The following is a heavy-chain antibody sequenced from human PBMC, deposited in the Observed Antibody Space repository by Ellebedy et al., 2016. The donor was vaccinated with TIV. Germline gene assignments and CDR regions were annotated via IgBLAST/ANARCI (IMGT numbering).Heavy chain of an antibody. J-gene: IGHJ4*02. CDR1: GGSITSYY. CDR2: VSYNGGI. Sequence: GSLRLSXTVSGGSITSYYWNWIRQPPGRGLEWIGYVSYNGGIDYNPSLKSRVTISMDTSKNQVSLKLSSVTAADTAVYYCARDYDFWGGLPGYWGQGTLVTVSS. D-gene: IGHD3-3*01. V-gene: IGHV4-59*01. CDR3: ARDYDFWGGLPGY.